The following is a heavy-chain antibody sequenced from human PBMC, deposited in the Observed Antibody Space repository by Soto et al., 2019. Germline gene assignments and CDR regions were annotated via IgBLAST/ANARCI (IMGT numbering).Heavy chain of an antibody. J-gene: IGHJ4*02. CDR2: ISYDGSNK. D-gene: IGHD3-16*01. Sequence: GGSLRLSCAASGFTFSSYGMHWVRQAPGKGLEWVAVISYDGSNKYYADSVKGRFTISRDNSKNTLYLQMNSLRAEDTAVYYCATNRGQFDYWGQGTLVTVSS. CDR1: GFTFSSYG. CDR3: ATNRGQFDY. V-gene: IGHV3-30*03.